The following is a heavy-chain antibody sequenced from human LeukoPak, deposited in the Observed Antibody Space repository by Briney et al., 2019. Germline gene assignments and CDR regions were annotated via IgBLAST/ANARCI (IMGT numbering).Heavy chain of an antibody. Sequence: ASVKVSCTASGYTFTGYYMHWVRQAPGQGLEWMGWINPNSGGTNYAQKFQGRVTMTRDTSISTAYMELSRLRSDDTAVYYCARTSIAALIIDYWGQGTLVTVSS. CDR2: INPNSGGT. J-gene: IGHJ4*02. V-gene: IGHV1-2*02. CDR3: ARTSIAALIIDY. CDR1: GYTFTGYY. D-gene: IGHD6-6*01.